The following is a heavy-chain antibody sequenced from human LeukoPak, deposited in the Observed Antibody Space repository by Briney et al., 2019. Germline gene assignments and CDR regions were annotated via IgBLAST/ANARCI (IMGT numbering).Heavy chain of an antibody. CDR1: GYTLTELS. J-gene: IGHJ4*02. Sequence: ASVKVSCKVSGYTLTELSMHWLRQAPGKGLEWMGGFDPEDGETIYAQKFQGRVTMTEDTSTDTAYMELSSLRSEDTAVYYCATAFYYYGSGSHTLDYWGRGTLVTVSS. CDR2: FDPEDGET. CDR3: ATAFYYYGSGSHTLDY. V-gene: IGHV1-24*01. D-gene: IGHD3-10*01.